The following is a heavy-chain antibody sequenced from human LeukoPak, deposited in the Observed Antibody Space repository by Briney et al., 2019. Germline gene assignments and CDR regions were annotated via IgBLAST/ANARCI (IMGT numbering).Heavy chain of an antibody. CDR3: TGITIFGVVPGLDY. D-gene: IGHD3-3*01. Sequence: ASVNVSCKASGYTFTGYYMHWVRQAPGQGLEWMGWINPNSGGTNYAQKFQGRVTMTRDTSISTAYMELSRLRSDDTAVYYCTGITIFGVVPGLDYWGQGTLVTVSS. CDR1: GYTFTGYY. CDR2: INPNSGGT. V-gene: IGHV1-2*02. J-gene: IGHJ4*02.